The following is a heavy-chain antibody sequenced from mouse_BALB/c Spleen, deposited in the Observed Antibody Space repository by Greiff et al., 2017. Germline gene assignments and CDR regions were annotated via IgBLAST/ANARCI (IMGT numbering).Heavy chain of an antibody. CDR1: GYSFTSYW. V-gene: IGHV1-5*01. CDR2: IYPGNSDT. J-gene: IGHJ2*01. CDR3: ARGDENYSDY. Sequence: EVQLQQSGTVLARPGASVKMSCKASGYSFTSYWMHWVKQRPGQGLEWIGAIYPGNSDTSYNQKFKGKAKLTAVTSSSTAYMQLSSLASEDSAVYYCARGDENYSDYWGQGTTLTVSS.